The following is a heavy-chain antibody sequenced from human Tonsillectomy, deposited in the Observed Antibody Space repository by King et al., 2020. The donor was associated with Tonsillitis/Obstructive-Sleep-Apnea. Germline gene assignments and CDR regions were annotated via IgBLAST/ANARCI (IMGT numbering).Heavy chain of an antibody. CDR1: GYTFTSYY. CDR2: INPSGCST. CDR3: ARAGGGKTPLDY. Sequence: QLVQSGAEVKKPGASVKVSCKASGYTFTSYYMHWVRQAPGQGLEWMGIINPSGCSTSYSQKFQGRVTMTRDTSTSTVYMELSSLRSGDTAVYYCARAGGGKTPLDYWGQGTLVTVSS. J-gene: IGHJ4*02. V-gene: IGHV1-46*01. D-gene: IGHD3-16*01.